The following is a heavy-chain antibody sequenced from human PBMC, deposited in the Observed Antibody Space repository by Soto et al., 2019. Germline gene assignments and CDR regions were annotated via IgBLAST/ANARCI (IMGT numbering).Heavy chain of an antibody. V-gene: IGHV3-23*01. CDR3: ARDSGRSYYDSSGYYI. CDR1: GFTFSSYA. J-gene: IGHJ4*02. CDR2: ISGSGGST. Sequence: PGGSLRLSCAASGFTFSSYAMSWVRQAPGKGLEWVSAISGSGGSTYYADSVKGRFTISRDNSKNTLYLQMNSLRAEDTAVYYCARDSGRSYYDSSGYYIWGQGTLVTVSS. D-gene: IGHD3-22*01.